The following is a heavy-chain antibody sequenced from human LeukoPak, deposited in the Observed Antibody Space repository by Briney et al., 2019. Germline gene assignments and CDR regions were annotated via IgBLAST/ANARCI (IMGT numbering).Heavy chain of an antibody. D-gene: IGHD3-10*01. CDR2: INPNSGNT. J-gene: IGHJ4*02. CDR3: ARSQEVLLWFGETTFDY. Sequence: ASVKVSCKASGYTFTSYDINWVRQATGQGLEWMGWINPNSGNTGYAQKFQGRVTMTRNTSISTAYMELSSLRSEDTAVYYCARSQEVLLWFGETTFDYWGQGTLVTVSS. CDR1: GYTFTSYD. V-gene: IGHV1-8*01.